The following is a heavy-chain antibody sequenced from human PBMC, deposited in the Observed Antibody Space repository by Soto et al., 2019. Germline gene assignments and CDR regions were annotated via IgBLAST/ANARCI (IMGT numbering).Heavy chain of an antibody. J-gene: IGHJ4*02. V-gene: IGHV4-61*01. CDR2: IYYNGNT. CDR1: GGSVDSGRYF. D-gene: IGHD6-13*01. Sequence: QVRLQESGPGLVKPSETLSLTCTVSGGSVDSGRYFWSWIRRPPGKGLEWIGYIYYNGNTNYNPSLKSRVTISVDTSKNQFSLKMRSVTAADTAVFFCARVFSSSWFYYFDLWGQGTVVTVSS. CDR3: ARVFSSSWFYYFDL.